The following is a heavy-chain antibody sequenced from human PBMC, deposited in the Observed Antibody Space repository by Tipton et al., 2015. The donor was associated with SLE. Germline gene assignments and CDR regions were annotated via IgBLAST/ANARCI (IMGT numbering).Heavy chain of an antibody. D-gene: IGHD2-21*01. CDR1: GFTFGDFA. CDR3: AKADGVVGGQVPYWYFDL. CDR2: LWYDGSKK. V-gene: IGHV3-33*06. Sequence: SLRLSCAASGFTFGDFAMHWVRQGPGKGLEWVAALWYDGSKKFYADSVKGRLTISRDNSQNTLFLQMNSLRVEDTAVYYCAKADGVVGGQVPYWYFDLWGRGTLVTVSS. J-gene: IGHJ2*01.